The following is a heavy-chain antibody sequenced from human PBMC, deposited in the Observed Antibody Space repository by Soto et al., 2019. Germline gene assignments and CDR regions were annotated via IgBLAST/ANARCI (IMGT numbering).Heavy chain of an antibody. V-gene: IGHV4-4*02. CDR2: IYHSGST. CDR3: ARDRGVKISLYGMDV. CDR1: GGSISSSNW. D-gene: IGHD3-9*01. J-gene: IGHJ6*02. Sequence: SETLSLTCAVSGGSISSSNWWSWVRQPPGKGLEWIGEIYHSGSTNYNPSLKSRVTISVDKSKNQFSLKLSSVTAADTAVYYCARDRGVKISLYGMDVWGQGTTVTVSS.